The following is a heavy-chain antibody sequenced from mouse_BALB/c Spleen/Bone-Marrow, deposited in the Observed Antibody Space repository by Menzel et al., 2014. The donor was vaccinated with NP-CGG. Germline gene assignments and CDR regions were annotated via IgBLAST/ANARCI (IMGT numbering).Heavy chain of an antibody. CDR2: IHYSGST. V-gene: IGHV3-1*02. J-gene: IGHJ4*01. CDR1: GYSITSGYS. Sequence: EVHLVESGPDLVKPSQSLSLTCTVTGYSITSGYSWPWIRQFPGNKLEWMGYIHYSGSTNYNPSLKSRISITRDTSKNQFFLQLNSVTTEDTTTYYCARYYDYAMDYWGQGTSVTVSS. D-gene: IGHD2-4*01. CDR3: ARYYDYAMDY.